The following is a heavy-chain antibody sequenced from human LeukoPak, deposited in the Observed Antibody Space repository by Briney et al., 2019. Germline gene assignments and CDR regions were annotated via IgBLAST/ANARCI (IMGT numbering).Heavy chain of an antibody. CDR2: INPNSGGT. CDR3: ARDGDYDTDFDY. J-gene: IGHJ4*02. D-gene: IGHD4-17*01. Sequence: ASVKVSCKASGYTLTGYYMHWVRQAPGQGLEWMGRINPNSGGTNYAQKFQGRVTMTRDTSISTAYMEVSRLRFDDTAVYYCARDGDYDTDFDYWGQGTLVTVSS. V-gene: IGHV1-2*06. CDR1: GYTLTGYY.